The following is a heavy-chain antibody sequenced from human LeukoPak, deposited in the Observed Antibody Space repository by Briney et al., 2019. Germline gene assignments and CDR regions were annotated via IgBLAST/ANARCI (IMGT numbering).Heavy chain of an antibody. CDR1: GGSISSYY. Sequence: PSETLSLTCTVSGGSISSYYWSWLRQPPGKGLEWIGYIYYSGSTNYNPSLRSRVTISVDTSKNQFSLKMSSVTAADTAVYYCARGPYWSGGSCYKGFDNWGQGTLVTVSS. CDR2: IYYSGST. CDR3: ARGPYWSGGSCYKGFDN. V-gene: IGHV4-59*01. D-gene: IGHD2-15*01. J-gene: IGHJ4*02.